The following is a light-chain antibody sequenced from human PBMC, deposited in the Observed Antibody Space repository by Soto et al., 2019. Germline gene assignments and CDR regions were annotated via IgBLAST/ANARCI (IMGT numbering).Light chain of an antibody. J-gene: IGKJ1*01. V-gene: IGKV1-5*01. CDR3: QQYNSYSA. Sequence: DIQMTQSPSTLSASVGDRVTITCRASQSISSWLAWYQQKPGKAPKLLIYDASSLESGVPSSFSGSGSGTEFTLTISXLQPDDFATYYCQQYNSYSAFGQGTKVDTK. CDR1: QSISSW. CDR2: DAS.